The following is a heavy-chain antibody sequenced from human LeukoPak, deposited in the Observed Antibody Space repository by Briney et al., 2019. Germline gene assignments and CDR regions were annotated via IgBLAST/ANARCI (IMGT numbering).Heavy chain of an antibody. CDR2: IIPIFGTA. CDR3: ARESSSWYYFDY. CDR1: GGTFSSYA. J-gene: IGHJ4*02. Sequence: ASVKVSCKASGGTFSSYAISWVRQAPGQGLEWMGRIIPIFGTANYAQKFQGRDTITTDESTSTAYMELSSLRSEDTAVYYCARESSSWYYFDYWGQGTLVTVSS. D-gene: IGHD6-13*01. V-gene: IGHV1-69*05.